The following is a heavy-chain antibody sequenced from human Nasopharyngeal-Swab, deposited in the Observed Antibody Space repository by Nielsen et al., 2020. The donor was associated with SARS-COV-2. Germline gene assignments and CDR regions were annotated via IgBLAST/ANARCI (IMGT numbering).Heavy chain of an antibody. CDR3: ARSLFGGTSSSGHSWFDP. J-gene: IGHJ5*02. CDR1: GGSFSGYY. D-gene: IGHD1-26*01. V-gene: IGHV4-34*01. Sequence: GSLRLSCAMYGGSFSGYYWSWIRQPPGKGLEWIGEINHSGSTDYNPSHKSRVTISVDTSKNQFSLKLTSVTAADTAVYYCARSLFGGTSSSGHSWFDPWGQGSLVTVFS. CDR2: INHSGST.